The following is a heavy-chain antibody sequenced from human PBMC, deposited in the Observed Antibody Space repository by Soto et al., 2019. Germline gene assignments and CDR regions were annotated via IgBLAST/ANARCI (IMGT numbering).Heavy chain of an antibody. CDR1: GFTFRSYA. CDR3: AKDSNSIPSAFDI. J-gene: IGHJ3*02. V-gene: IGHV3-23*01. Sequence: EVQLLESGGGLVQPGGSLRLSCAASGFTFRSYAMSWVRQAPGKGLEWVSAISGSGGSTYYADSVKGRFTISRDNSKNTLYLQMNSLRAEDTAVYYCAKDSNSIPSAFDIWGQGTMVTVSS. CDR2: ISGSGGST. D-gene: IGHD2-2*01.